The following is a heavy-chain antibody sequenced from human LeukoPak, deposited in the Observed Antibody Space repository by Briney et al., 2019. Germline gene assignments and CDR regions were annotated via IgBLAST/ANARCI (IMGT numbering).Heavy chain of an antibody. CDR1: GFSFSSDW. CDR3: ARAPLSGGYSYGSYYYMDV. D-gene: IGHD5-18*01. V-gene: IGHV3-74*01. CDR2: IKYDGTST. Sequence: GGSLRLSCAASGFSFSSDWMHWVRQTPGEGLVWVSRIKYDGTSTTYADSVKGRFTISRDNAKNTLYLQMNSLRAEDTAVYYCARAPLSGGYSYGSYYYMDVWGKGTTVTVSS. J-gene: IGHJ6*03.